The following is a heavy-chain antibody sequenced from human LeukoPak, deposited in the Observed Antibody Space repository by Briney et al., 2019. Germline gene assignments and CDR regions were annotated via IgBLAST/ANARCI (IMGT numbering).Heavy chain of an antibody. Sequence: ASVKVSCKASGYTFTSYAISWVRQAPGQGLEWMGGIIPIFGTANYAQKFQGRVTLTEDTSTDTAYMELSSLSSADTAMYYCALNAYCSSNSCWGNYYYYYMDFWGKGTTVTVSS. CDR3: ALNAYCSSNSCWGNYYYYYMDF. V-gene: IGHV1-69*06. J-gene: IGHJ6*03. D-gene: IGHD2-2*01. CDR2: IIPIFGTA. CDR1: GYTFTSYA.